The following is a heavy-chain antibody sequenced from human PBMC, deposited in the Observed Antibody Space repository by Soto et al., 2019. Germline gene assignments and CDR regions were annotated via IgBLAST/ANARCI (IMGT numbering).Heavy chain of an antibody. D-gene: IGHD3-22*01. J-gene: IGHJ5*02. V-gene: IGHV1-46*03. Sequence: ASVKVSCKASGYTFTSYYIHWVRQPPGQGLEWMGLINPSVGSTSYAQKVQGRVTVTRDTSTNTVYMELGSTTSDITAVYYSAFSYDSSGHYNNWFDPWGQGTLVTVSS. CDR3: AFSYDSSGHYNNWFDP. CDR2: INPSVGST. CDR1: GYTFTSYY.